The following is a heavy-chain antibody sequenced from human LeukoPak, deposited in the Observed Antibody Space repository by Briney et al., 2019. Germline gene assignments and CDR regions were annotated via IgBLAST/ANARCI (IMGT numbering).Heavy chain of an antibody. CDR2: ISYDGRHG. V-gene: IGHV3-30*18. CDR3: AKDMGPSGLGSGWPFDY. CDR1: GFTFSSYG. D-gene: IGHD6-19*01. J-gene: IGHJ4*02. Sequence: GRSLRLSCAASGFTFSSYGMHWVRQAPGKGLEWVAIISYDGRHGYYADSVKGRFTISRDTSKNTLYLQMSSLRPEDTAVYYCAKDMGPSGLGSGWPFDYWGQGTLVTVSS.